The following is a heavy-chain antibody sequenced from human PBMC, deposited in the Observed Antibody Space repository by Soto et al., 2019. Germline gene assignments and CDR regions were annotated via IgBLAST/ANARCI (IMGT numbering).Heavy chain of an antibody. Sequence: QVQLVESGGGVAQPGGSLRLSCAASGFTFSRYGMHWVRQAPGKGLEWVAAIWTDGSYEYYADSVMGRFTISRDNSKNSLYLQMNSLRAEDTAVYYGARAGHDSSGYYYGGLDYWGPGTLVTVSS. V-gene: IGHV3-33*01. CDR3: ARAGHDSSGYYYGGLDY. CDR2: IWTDGSYE. J-gene: IGHJ4*02. CDR1: GFTFSRYG. D-gene: IGHD3-22*01.